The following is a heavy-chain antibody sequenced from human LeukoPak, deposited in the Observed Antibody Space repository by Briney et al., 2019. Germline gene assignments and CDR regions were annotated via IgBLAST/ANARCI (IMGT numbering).Heavy chain of an antibody. D-gene: IGHD7-27*01. CDR3: ARDQQGSYYYYYGMDV. V-gene: IGHV4-34*01. J-gene: IGHJ6*02. Sequence: SETLSLTCAVYGGSFSAYYWSWIRQPPGKGLEWIGEINHSGSTNYNPSLKSRVTISVGTSKNQFSLKLSSVTAADTAVYYCARDQQGSYYYYYGMDVWGQGTTVTVSS. CDR1: GGSFSAYY. CDR2: INHSGST.